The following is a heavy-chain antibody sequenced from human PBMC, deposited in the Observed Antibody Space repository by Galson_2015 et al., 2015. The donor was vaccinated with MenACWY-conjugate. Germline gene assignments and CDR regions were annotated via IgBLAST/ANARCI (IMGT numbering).Heavy chain of an antibody. CDR2: TYYRSKWYN. CDR3: AREAMYSTNFYAIDF. CDR1: GDSVSSHSAA. Sequence: CAISGDSVSSHSAAWNWIRQSPSRGLEWLGRTYYRSKWYNDFAASVRGRIIITPDTSKNVISLQLNSVTPEDTAVYYCAREAMYSTNFYAIDFWGQGTQVTVSS. J-gene: IGHJ4*02. D-gene: IGHD2-2*01. V-gene: IGHV6-1*01.